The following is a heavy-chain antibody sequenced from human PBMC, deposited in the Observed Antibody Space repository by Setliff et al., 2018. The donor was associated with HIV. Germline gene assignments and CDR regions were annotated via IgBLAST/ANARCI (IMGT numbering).Heavy chain of an antibody. J-gene: IGHJ6*02. Sequence: PGGSLRLSCEASGFTLTKYTMNWVRQAPGKGLEWVSSITNTSDYISYGDSVKGRFTISRDNSKNSLYLQMNGLRVEDTGVYYCARDNLYYNLYDGSPVYGMDVWGQGTTVTVSS. CDR1: GFTLTKYT. V-gene: IGHV3-21*01. CDR3: ARDNLYYNLYDGSPVYGMDV. CDR2: ITNTSDYI. D-gene: IGHD3-3*01.